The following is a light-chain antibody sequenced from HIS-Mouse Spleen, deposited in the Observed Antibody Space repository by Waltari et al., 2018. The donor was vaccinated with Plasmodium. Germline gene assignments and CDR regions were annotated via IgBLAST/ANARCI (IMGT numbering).Light chain of an antibody. Sequence: EIVLTQSPGTLSLSPGERATLSCRASQSVSSSYLAWYQQKPGQAPRLLIYGASSRATGSPDRCSGSGSGTDFTLTISRREPEDFAVYYCQQYGSSPCTFGPGTKVDIK. CDR1: QSVSSSY. CDR3: QQYGSSPCT. V-gene: IGKV3-20*01. CDR2: GAS. J-gene: IGKJ3*01.